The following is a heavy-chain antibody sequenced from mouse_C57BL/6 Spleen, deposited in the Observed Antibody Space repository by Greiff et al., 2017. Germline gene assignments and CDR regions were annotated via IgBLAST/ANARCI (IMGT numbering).Heavy chain of an antibody. CDR2: IYPGDGDT. CDR1: GYAFSSSW. J-gene: IGHJ2*01. D-gene: IGHD2-1*01. V-gene: IGHV1-82*01. CDR3: ARSLYYGNYGYYYFDY. Sequence: VQLQQSGPELVKPGASVKISCKASGYAFSSSWMNWVKQRPGKGLEWIGRIYPGDGDTNYNGKFKGKATLTADKSSSTACMQLSSLTSEDSAVYFCARSLYYGNYGYYYFDYWGQGTTLTVSS.